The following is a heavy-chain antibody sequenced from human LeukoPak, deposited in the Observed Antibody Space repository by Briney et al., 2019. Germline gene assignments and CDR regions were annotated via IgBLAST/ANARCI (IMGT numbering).Heavy chain of an antibody. Sequence: SETLSLTCAVSGGSISSGGYSWSWIRQPPGKGLEWIGYIYHSGSTYYNPSLKSRVTISVDTSKNQFSLKLSSVTAADTAVYYCARGLRPLRWSPSRYLDLWGRGTLVTVSS. CDR3: ARGLRPLRWSPSRYLDL. CDR1: GGSISSGGYS. V-gene: IGHV4-30-2*01. CDR2: IYHSGST. J-gene: IGHJ2*01. D-gene: IGHD4-23*01.